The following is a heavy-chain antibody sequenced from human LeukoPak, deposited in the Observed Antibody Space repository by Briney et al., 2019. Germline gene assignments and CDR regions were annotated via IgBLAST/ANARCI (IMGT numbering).Heavy chain of an antibody. V-gene: IGHV3-21*01. J-gene: IGHJ4*02. D-gene: IGHD5-12*01. CDR3: ARENSGYDI. Sequence: GGSLRLSCAASGFTFSNYGMNWVRQAPGKGLEWVSSISIGSNYIYYGDSVKGRFTISRDNAKKSLYLQMNSLRAEDTAVYYCARENSGYDIWGQGTLVTVSS. CDR1: GFTFSNYG. CDR2: ISIGSNYI.